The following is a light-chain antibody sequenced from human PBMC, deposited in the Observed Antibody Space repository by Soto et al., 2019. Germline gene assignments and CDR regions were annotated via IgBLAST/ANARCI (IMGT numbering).Light chain of an antibody. CDR1: SSNIGAGYD. Sequence: QSVLTQPPSVSGAPGQRVTISCTGSSSNIGAGYDVHWYQQLPRTAPKLLIYGNSNRPSGVPDRFSGSKSGTSASLAITGLQAKDEADYYCQSYDSSLSGYVVFGGGTKLTVL. V-gene: IGLV1-40*01. CDR3: QSYDSSLSGYVV. CDR2: GNS. J-gene: IGLJ2*01.